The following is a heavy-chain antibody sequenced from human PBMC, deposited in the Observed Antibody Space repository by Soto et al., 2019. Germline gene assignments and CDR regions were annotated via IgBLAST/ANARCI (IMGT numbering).Heavy chain of an antibody. J-gene: IGHJ6*02. Sequence: PGGSLRLSCAGSGFTFSSYAMSWVRQAPGRGLEWVSGISGNGASTYYADSVKGRFTLSRDNSKNTLYLEVNSLRAEDTAVYYCAKDSGYYDTSGYFHWADYGMDVWGQGTTVTVSS. CDR1: GFTFSSYA. D-gene: IGHD3-22*01. V-gene: IGHV3-23*01. CDR3: AKDSGYYDTSGYFHWADYGMDV. CDR2: ISGNGAST.